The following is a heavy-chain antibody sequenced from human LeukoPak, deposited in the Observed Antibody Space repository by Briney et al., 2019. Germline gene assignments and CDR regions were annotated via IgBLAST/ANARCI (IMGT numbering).Heavy chain of an antibody. CDR3: ARERGLPSSSWYDY. CDR2: IIPIFGTA. J-gene: IGHJ4*02. V-gene: IGHV1-69*05. CDR1: GGTFSSYA. D-gene: IGHD6-13*01. Sequence: SSVKVSCKASGGTFSSYAISWVRQAPGQGLEWMGRIIPIFGTANYAQKFQGRVTITTDESTSTAYMELSSLRSEDTAVYHCARERGLPSSSWYDYWGQGTLVTVSS.